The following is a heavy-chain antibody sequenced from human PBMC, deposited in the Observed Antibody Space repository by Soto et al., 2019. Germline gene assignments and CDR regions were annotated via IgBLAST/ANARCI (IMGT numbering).Heavy chain of an antibody. Sequence: SETLSLTCTVSGGSMNSHDYYWSWIRQPPGKGLEWIGYIHNSGSTYYNPSLKSRLTISSDMSKNQFSLRLNSVTAADTALYFCARGEVRSPFDIWGQGTKVTVSS. CDR1: GGSMNSHDYY. J-gene: IGHJ3*02. D-gene: IGHD3-10*01. CDR2: IHNSGST. V-gene: IGHV4-30-4*01. CDR3: ARGEVRSPFDI.